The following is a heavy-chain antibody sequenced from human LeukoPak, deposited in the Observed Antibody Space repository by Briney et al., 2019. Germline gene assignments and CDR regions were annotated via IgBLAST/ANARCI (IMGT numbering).Heavy chain of an antibody. D-gene: IGHD4-17*01. V-gene: IGHV3-23*01. CDR3: AKVSLTTVTTGYFDY. J-gene: IGHJ4*02. CDR2: ISGSGGST. Sequence: GGSLRLSCAASGFTFSSYAMSWVRQAPAKGLEWVSAISGSGGSTYYADSVKGRFTISRDNSKNTLYLQMNSLRAEDTAVYYCAKVSLTTVTTGYFDYWGQGTLVTVSS. CDR1: GFTFSSYA.